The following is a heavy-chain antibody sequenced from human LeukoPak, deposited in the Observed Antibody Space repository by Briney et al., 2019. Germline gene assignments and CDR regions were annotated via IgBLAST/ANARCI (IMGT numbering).Heavy chain of an antibody. CDR3: ARVGWLRIFDY. D-gene: IGHD5-12*01. Sequence: GGSLRLSCAASGFTFSSYEMNWVRQAPGKGLEWVSYISSSGSTIYYADSVKGRFTISRDNAKNSLYLQMNSLRAEDTAVYYCARVGWLRIFDYRGQGTLVTVSS. CDR1: GFTFSSYE. V-gene: IGHV3-48*03. CDR2: ISSSGSTI. J-gene: IGHJ4*02.